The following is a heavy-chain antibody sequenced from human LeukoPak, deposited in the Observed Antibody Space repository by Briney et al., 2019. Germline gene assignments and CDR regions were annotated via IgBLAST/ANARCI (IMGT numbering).Heavy chain of an antibody. D-gene: IGHD6-19*01. CDR3: ATLSVAGSGVDF. CDR1: GFTFSSYW. Sequence: GGSLRLSCAASGFTFSSYWMNWVRQAPGKGLEWVSEISSGGINTYYTDSVKGRFTISRDNAKNSLYLQMNSLRAEDTAVYYCATLSVAGSGVDFWGQGTLVTVSS. CDR2: ISSGGINT. V-gene: IGHV3-48*04. J-gene: IGHJ4*02.